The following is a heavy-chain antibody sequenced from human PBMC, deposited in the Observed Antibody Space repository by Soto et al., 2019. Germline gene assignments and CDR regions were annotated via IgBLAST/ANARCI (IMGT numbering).Heavy chain of an antibody. CDR3: ASDTKTGVVVPGAPKY. Sequence: QVQLVESGGGVVQPGGSLTLSCAASRFTFSNYGMHWVRQAPGEGLEWAAVISYDGTNHYYADSVRGRFTLSRDNSKNTLYLHMDRLTSDDTAVYYCASDTKTGVVVPGAPKYWGQGTLVAVSS. J-gene: IGHJ4*02. D-gene: IGHD2-2*01. CDR1: RFTFSNYG. V-gene: IGHV3-30*03. CDR2: ISYDGTNH.